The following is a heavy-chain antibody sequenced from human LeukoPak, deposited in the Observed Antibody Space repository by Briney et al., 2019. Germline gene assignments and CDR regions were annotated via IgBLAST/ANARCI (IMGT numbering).Heavy chain of an antibody. V-gene: IGHV3-30*18. D-gene: IGHD6-19*01. Sequence: GGSLRLSCAASGFTFSSYGMHWVRQAPGEGLEWVAVISYDGSNKYYADSVKGRFTISRDNSKNTLYLQMNSLRAEDTAVYYCAKNGWYSFDYWGQGTLVTVSS. J-gene: IGHJ4*02. CDR3: AKNGWYSFDY. CDR1: GFTFSSYG. CDR2: ISYDGSNK.